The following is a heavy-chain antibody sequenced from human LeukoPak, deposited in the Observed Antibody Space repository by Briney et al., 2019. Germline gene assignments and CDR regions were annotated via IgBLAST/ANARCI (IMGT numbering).Heavy chain of an antibody. CDR3: TTALSPYGGNSGSAFDI. Sequence: GGSLRLSCAASGFTFSNAWMSWVRQAPGKGLKWVGRIKSKTDGGTTDYAAPVKGRFTISRDDSKNTLYLQMNSLKTEDTAVYYCTTALSPYGGNSGSAFDIWGKGTMVTVSS. CDR2: IKSKTDGGTT. CDR1: GFTFSNAW. J-gene: IGHJ3*02. V-gene: IGHV3-15*01. D-gene: IGHD4-23*01.